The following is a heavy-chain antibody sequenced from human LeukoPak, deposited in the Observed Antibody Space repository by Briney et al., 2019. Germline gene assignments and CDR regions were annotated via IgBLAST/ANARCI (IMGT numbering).Heavy chain of an antibody. CDR1: GGSISSSSYY. D-gene: IGHD6-13*01. CDR2: IYYSGST. Sequence: SETLSLTCTVSGGSISSSSYYWGWIRQPPGKGLEWIGSIYYSGSTYYNPSLKSRVTISVDTSKNQFSLKLSSVTAADTAVYYCARHNSPYSSSWLDWFDPWGQGTLVTVSS. CDR3: ARHNSPYSSSWLDWFDP. V-gene: IGHV4-39*01. J-gene: IGHJ5*02.